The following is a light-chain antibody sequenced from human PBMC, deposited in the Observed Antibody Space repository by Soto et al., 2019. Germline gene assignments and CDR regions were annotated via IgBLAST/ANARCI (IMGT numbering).Light chain of an antibody. CDR1: QSISSW. J-gene: IGKJ4*01. CDR3: QQYNSYPLT. Sequence: DIQMTQSPSTLSASVGDRVTITCRASQSISSWLAWYQQKPGKAPNLLIYKASSSESGVPSRFIGSGSGTEFTLTISSLQPDDFATYDCQQYNSYPLTFGGGTKVEIK. CDR2: KAS. V-gene: IGKV1-5*03.